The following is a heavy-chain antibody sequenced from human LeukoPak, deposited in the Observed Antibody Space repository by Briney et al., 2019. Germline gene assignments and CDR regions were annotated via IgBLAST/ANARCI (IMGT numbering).Heavy chain of an antibody. V-gene: IGHV3-21*01. CDR2: ISSSSSYI. Sequence: GGFLRLSCAASGFTFSSYSMNWVRQAPGKGLEWVSSISSSSSYIYYADSVKGRFTISRDNAKNSLYLQMNSLRAEDTAVYYCARDEYYYDSSLYFQHWGQGTLVTVSS. J-gene: IGHJ1*01. CDR1: GFTFSSYS. CDR3: ARDEYYYDSSLYFQH. D-gene: IGHD3-22*01.